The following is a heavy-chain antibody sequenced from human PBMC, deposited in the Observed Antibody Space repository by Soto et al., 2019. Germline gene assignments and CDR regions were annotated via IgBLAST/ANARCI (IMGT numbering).Heavy chain of an antibody. CDR2: ISGSGGGT. CDR1: GYTFSSFA. V-gene: IGHV3-23*01. J-gene: IGHJ4*02. Sequence: EVQLLESGGGLVQPGGSLRLSCAASGYTFSSFAMSWVRQAPGKGLEWVSAISGSGGGTYYADSVKGRFTISRDKPKNTLYLLRDSLRAEDTALYYCAKVPSKCPGNMYYSVYWGQGTLVTVSA. CDR3: AKVPSKCPGNMYYSVY.